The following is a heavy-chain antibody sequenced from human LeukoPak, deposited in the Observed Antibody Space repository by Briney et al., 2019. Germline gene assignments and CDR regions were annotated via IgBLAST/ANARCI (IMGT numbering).Heavy chain of an antibody. CDR3: ARSKTGSLGNWFDL. D-gene: IGHD1-1*01. V-gene: IGHV1-8*01. CDR1: GYTFTSYD. J-gene: IGHJ5*02. CDR2: MNPNSGYS. Sequence: ASVKVSCKASGYTFTSYDINWVRQATGQGLEWMGWMNPNSGYSGYAQKFQARATMARNTSISTAYMELSNLRFEDTAVYYCARSKTGSLGNWFDLWGQGTLVTVSS.